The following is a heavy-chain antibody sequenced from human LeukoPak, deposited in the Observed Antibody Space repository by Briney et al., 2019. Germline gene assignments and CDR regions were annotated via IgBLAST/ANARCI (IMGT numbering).Heavy chain of an antibody. J-gene: IGHJ4*02. CDR1: GGSISSY. V-gene: IGHV4-59*01. D-gene: IGHD3-10*01. Sequence: TSETLSLTCTVSGGSISSYWSWVRQSPGKGPEWIGYIYFTGTTNYNPSLKSRLTISIHTSRNQFSLKLSSATAADTAIYYCVNGGSYLTKWGQGTLVTVSS. CDR2: IYFTGTT. CDR3: VNGGSYLTK.